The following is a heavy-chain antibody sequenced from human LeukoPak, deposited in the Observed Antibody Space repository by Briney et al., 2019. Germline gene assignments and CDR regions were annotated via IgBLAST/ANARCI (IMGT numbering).Heavy chain of an antibody. D-gene: IGHD2-2*01. CDR2: ISCNSGVT. Sequence: ASVKVSCKASGYTFTGHYIHWMRQAPGQGLEWMGRISCNSGVTIYTQNFQGRVTMTRDTSISTVYIELSSLRPDDTAVYYCAREVGYSTSYYGWFDPWGQGTLVTVSS. V-gene: IGHV1-2*06. CDR3: AREVGYSTSYYGWFDP. J-gene: IGHJ5*02. CDR1: GYTFTGHY.